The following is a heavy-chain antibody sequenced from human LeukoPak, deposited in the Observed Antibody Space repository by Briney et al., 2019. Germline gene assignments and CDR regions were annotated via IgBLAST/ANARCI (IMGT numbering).Heavy chain of an antibody. J-gene: IGHJ3*02. CDR2: FIPIFGSP. CDR1: VPTFTSYA. D-gene: IGHD3-22*01. CDR3: AGFFYDSSGDAFDI. V-gene: IGHV1-69*05. Sequence: VASVNVSCKASVPTFTSYAINWVRLAPGQGLEWMGGFIPIFGSPTYAQNFQGRVTFTTDESRYTAYMELINLKSDDTAVYYCAGFFYDSSGDAFDIWGQGTMVTVSS.